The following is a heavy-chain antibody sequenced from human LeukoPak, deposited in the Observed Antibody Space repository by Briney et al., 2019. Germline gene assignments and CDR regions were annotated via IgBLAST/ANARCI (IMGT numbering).Heavy chain of an antibody. Sequence: GGSLRLSWAASAFTFSSYEMSWVRQAPGKGMGWVSYISSSGSTIYYAASVKGRFTISRDNAKNSLYLQMNSLRAEDTAVYYCAELGITMIGGVWGKGTTVTIS. CDR2: ISSSGSTI. CDR3: AELGITMIGGV. V-gene: IGHV3-48*03. J-gene: IGHJ6*03. D-gene: IGHD3-10*02. CDR1: AFTFSSYE.